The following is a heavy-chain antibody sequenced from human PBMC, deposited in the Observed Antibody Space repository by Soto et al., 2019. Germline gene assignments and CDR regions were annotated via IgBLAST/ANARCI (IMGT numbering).Heavy chain of an antibody. V-gene: IGHV4-34*01. CDR3: ARVRGGRVDY. CDR1: GGSFSGYY. J-gene: IGHJ4*02. Sequence: QVQLQQWGAGLLKPSETLSLTCAVYGGSFSGYYWSWIRQPPGKGLEWIGEINHSGSTNYNPSLKXXVXIXXATSKNQFSLKLSSVTAADTAVYYCARVRGGRVDYWGQGTLVTVSS. CDR2: INHSGST.